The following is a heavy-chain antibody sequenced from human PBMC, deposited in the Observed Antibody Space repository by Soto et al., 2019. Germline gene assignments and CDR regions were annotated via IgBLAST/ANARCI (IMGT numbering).Heavy chain of an antibody. CDR1: GGTFSSYA. CDR2: IIPIFGTA. CDR3: ARARGYGDSTGPFDY. Sequence: ASVKVSCKASGGTFSSYAISWVRQAPGQGLEWMGGIIPIFGTANYAQKFQGRVTITADESTSTAYMELSSLRSEDTAVYYCARARGYGDSTGPFDYWGQGTLVTVSS. J-gene: IGHJ4*02. D-gene: IGHD4-17*01. V-gene: IGHV1-69*13.